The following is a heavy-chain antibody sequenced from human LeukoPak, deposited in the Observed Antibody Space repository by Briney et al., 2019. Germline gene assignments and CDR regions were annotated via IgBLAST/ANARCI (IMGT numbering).Heavy chain of an antibody. CDR2: IIPIFGTA. CDR1: GGTFSSYA. V-gene: IGHV1-69*06. Sequence: SVKVSCKASGGTFSSYAISWVRQAPGRGLEWMGGIIPIFGTANYAQKFQGRVTITADKSTSTAYMELSSLRSEDTAVYYCAGNWNRHYYYYYMDVWGKGTTVTVSS. D-gene: IGHD1-1*01. CDR3: AGNWNRHYYYYYMDV. J-gene: IGHJ6*03.